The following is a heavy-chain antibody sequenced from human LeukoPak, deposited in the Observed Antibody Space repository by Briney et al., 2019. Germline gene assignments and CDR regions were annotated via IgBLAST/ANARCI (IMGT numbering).Heavy chain of an antibody. J-gene: IGHJ5*02. D-gene: IGHD2-2*01. CDR3: ARDSPLDIVVVPAATSNWLDP. CDR1: GGTFSSYA. Sequence: GASVKVSCEASGGTFSSYAISWVRQAPGQGLEWMGWISAYNGNTNYAQKLQGRVTMTTDTSTSTAYMELRSLRSDDTAVYYCARDSPLDIVVVPAATSNWLDPWGQGTLVTVSS. CDR2: ISAYNGNT. V-gene: IGHV1-18*01.